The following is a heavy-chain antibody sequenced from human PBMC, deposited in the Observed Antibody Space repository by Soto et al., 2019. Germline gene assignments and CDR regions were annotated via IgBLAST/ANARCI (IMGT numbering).Heavy chain of an antibody. V-gene: IGHV3-48*02. D-gene: IGHD6-19*01. Sequence: EVQLVESGGGLVQPGGSLRLSCAASGFTFSSYSMNWVRQAPGKGLEWVSYISSSSSTIYYADSVKGRFTISRDNAKNSLYLQMNSLRDEEPALFYCARVGEQWLVVSNYYYYGMDVWGQGTTVTVSS. CDR3: ARVGEQWLVVSNYYYYGMDV. CDR1: GFTFSSYS. CDR2: ISSSSSTI. J-gene: IGHJ6*02.